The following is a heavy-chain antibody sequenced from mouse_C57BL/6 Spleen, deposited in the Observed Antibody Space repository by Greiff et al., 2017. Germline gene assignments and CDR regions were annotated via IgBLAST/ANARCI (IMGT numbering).Heavy chain of an antibody. CDR1: GYTFTSYG. J-gene: IGHJ2*01. V-gene: IGHV1-81*01. Sequence: QVQLQQSGAELARPGASVKLSCKASGYTFTSYGISWVKQRTGQGLEWIGEIYPRSGNTYYNEKFKGKATLTADKSSSTAYMELRSLTSEDSAVYFCARGGRYDGGPYYFDYWGQGTTLTVSS. D-gene: IGHD2-12*01. CDR3: ARGGRYDGGPYYFDY. CDR2: IYPRSGNT.